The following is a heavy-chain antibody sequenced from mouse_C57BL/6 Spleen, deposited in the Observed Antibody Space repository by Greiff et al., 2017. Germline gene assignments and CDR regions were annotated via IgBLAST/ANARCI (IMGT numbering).Heavy chain of an antibody. V-gene: IGHV1-82*01. CDR1: GYAFSSSW. CDR2: IYPGDGDT. D-gene: IGHD1-1*01. CDR3: ARSRDYYGSGYYFDY. J-gene: IGHJ2*01. Sequence: QVQLQQSGPELVKPGASVKISCKASGYAFSSSWMNWVKQRPGKGLEWIGRIYPGDGDTNYNGKFKGKATLTADKSSSTAYMQLSSLTSEDSAVYFCARSRDYYGSGYYFDYWGQGTTLTVSS.